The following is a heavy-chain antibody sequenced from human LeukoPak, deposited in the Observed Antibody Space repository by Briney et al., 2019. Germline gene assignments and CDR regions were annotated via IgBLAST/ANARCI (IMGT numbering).Heavy chain of an antibody. D-gene: IGHD6-13*01. Sequence: PGGSLRLSCAASGFTFSSYAMHWVRQAPGKGLEWVAVISYDGSNKYCADSVKGRFTISRDNSKNTLYLQMNSLRAEDTAVYYCARDLRSSSWYYFDYWGQGSLVTVSS. V-gene: IGHV3-30-3*01. J-gene: IGHJ4*02. CDR2: ISYDGSNK. CDR3: ARDLRSSSWYYFDY. CDR1: GFTFSSYA.